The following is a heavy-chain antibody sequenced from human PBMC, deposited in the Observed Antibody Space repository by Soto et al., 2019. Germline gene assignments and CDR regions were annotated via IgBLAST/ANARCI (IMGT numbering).Heavy chain of an antibody. D-gene: IGHD3-10*01. Sequence: QVQLQESGPGLVKPSETLSLTCTVSGGSISSYYWSWIRQPPGTGLEWIGYIYYSGSTNYNPSLKSRVTISVYTSKNQFSLKLSSVTAADTAVYYCARRYGRNLDYWGQGTLVTVSS. CDR3: ARRYGRNLDY. V-gene: IGHV4-59*08. CDR2: IYYSGST. J-gene: IGHJ4*02. CDR1: GGSISSYY.